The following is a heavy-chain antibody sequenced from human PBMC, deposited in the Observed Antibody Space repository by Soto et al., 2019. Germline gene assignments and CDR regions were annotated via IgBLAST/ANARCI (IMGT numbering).Heavy chain of an antibody. J-gene: IGHJ6*02. D-gene: IGHD1-20*01. CDR3: ARRSYNWNYGYYGMDV. CDR1: GYSFTSYW. CDR2: IYPGDSDT. V-gene: IGHV5-51*01. Sequence: GESLKISCKGSGYSFTSYWIGWVRQMPGKGLEWMGIIYPGDSDTRYSPSFQGQVTISADKSISTAYLQWSSLKASDTAIYYCARRSYNWNYGYYGMDVWGQGTTVTVSS.